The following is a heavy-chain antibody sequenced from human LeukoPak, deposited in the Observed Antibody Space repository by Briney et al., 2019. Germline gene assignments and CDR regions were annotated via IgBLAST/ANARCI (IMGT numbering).Heavy chain of an antibody. CDR3: AKDGLCPSVCPTKIDVAGYVDS. CDR1: GFTFSIFT. D-gene: IGHD6-19*01. J-gene: IGHJ4*02. CDR2: INHNGGTT. Sequence: GGSLRLSCAASGFTFSIFTMNWVRQAPGKGLEWVSIINHNGGTTYYTDSVKARFTISRDNSNNTVYLQMNSLRAEDTAIYYCAKDGLCPSVCPTKIDVAGYVDSWGQGTLVTVSS. V-gene: IGHV3-23*01.